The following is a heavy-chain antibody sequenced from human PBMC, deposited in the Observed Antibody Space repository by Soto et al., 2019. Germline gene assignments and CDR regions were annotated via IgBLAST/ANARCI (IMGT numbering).Heavy chain of an antibody. D-gene: IGHD2-2*01. CDR3: AGGLVVPAAMVGEEYYYGMDV. J-gene: IGHJ6*02. Sequence: QVQLVQSGAEVKKPGSSVKVSCKASGGTFSSYAISWVRQAPGQGLEWMGGIIPIFGTANYAQKFQGRVTITADESTSTAYMELSSLRSEETAVYYCAGGLVVPAAMVGEEYYYGMDVWGQGTTVTVSS. CDR2: IIPIFGTA. V-gene: IGHV1-69*01. CDR1: GGTFSSYA.